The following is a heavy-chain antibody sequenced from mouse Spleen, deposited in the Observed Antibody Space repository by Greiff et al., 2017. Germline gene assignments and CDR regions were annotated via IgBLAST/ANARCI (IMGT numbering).Heavy chain of an antibody. Sequence: EVQVVESGGGLVKPGGSLKLSCAASGFTFSSYTMSWVRQTPEKRLEWVATISGGGGNTYYPDSVKGRFTISRDNAKNTLYLQMSSLRSEDTALYYCARHYDGSYYFDYWGQGTTLTVSS. D-gene: IGHD2-3*01. CDR3: ARHYDGSYYFDY. V-gene: IGHV5-9*01. CDR1: GFTFSSYT. CDR2: ISGGGGNT. J-gene: IGHJ2*01.